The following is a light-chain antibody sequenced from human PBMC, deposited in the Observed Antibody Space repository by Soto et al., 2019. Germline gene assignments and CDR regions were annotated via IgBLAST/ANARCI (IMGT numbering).Light chain of an antibody. CDR3: CAYAGSYV. J-gene: IGLJ1*01. Sequence: QSVLTQPRSVSGSPGQSVTISCTGTSSDVGGYNYVSWYQQHPGKAPKLMIYDVSQRPSGVPDRFSGSKSGNTASLTNSGLQAEDEADYYCCAYAGSYVFGSGTKVTVL. V-gene: IGLV2-11*01. CDR2: DVS. CDR1: SSDVGGYNY.